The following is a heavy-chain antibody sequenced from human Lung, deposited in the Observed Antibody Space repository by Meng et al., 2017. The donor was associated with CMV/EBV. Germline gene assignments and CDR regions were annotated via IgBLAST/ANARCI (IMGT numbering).Heavy chain of an antibody. Sequence: GGSXRLXCAASGFTFSSYDMHWVRQAPGKGLEWVSSIDNGGDTYYSGSVKGRFTISREDVKNSLYLQMNSLRAGDTAVYYCARGSSWFGESADAFAIWG. CDR2: IDNGGDT. CDR1: GFTFSSYD. D-gene: IGHD3-10*01. V-gene: IGHV3-13*01. CDR3: ARGSSWFGESADAFAI. J-gene: IGHJ3*02.